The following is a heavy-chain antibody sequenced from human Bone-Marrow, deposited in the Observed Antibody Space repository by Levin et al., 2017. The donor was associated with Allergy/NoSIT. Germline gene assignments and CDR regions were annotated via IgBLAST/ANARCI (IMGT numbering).Heavy chain of an antibody. D-gene: IGHD3-16*01. CDR1: GYSVSSGYN. Sequence: SQTLSLTCGVSGYSVSSGYNWGWIRQSPGKGLEWIASIYQSGSTYYNPSLKSRVTISLDTSKNQFSLKLSSVTAADTAVYYCARAGIIIFGGSQFDYWGQGTLVTVSS. V-gene: IGHV4-38-2*01. CDR3: ARAGIIIFGGSQFDY. J-gene: IGHJ4*02. CDR2: IYQSGST.